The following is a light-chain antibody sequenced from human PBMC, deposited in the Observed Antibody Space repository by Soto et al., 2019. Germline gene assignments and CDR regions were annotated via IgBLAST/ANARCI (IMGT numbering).Light chain of an antibody. Sequence: IHMSQSPASLPPPIGDRGTSTCQASQIITNYLSWYQQKPGKAPNLLIYHASKLAKGVTSRFSGSGSGTDFSFIITSLQREDLATYYCQQYYGLPPLTFGQGTRLEIK. J-gene: IGKJ5*01. CDR3: QQYYGLPPLT. V-gene: IGKV1-33*01. CDR1: QIITNY. CDR2: HAS.